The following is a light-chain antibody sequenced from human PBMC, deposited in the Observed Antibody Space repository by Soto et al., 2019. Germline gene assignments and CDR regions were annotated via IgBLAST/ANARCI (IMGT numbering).Light chain of an antibody. Sequence: EIVLTQSPGTLSLSPGERATLSCRASQSVSSSYLAWYQQKPGQAPRLLIYGASSRATGIPDRFSGSGSGTEFTLTISRLEPEDFAVYYCQQYGSPPTWTFGQGTKVEIK. CDR3: QQYGSPPTWT. V-gene: IGKV3-20*01. J-gene: IGKJ1*01. CDR1: QSVSSSY. CDR2: GAS.